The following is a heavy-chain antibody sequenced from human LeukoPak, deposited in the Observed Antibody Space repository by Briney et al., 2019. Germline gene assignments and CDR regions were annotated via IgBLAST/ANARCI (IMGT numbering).Heavy chain of an antibody. CDR3: ARLECDSPQCQEGKLDFWRHWFGP. J-gene: IGHJ5*02. Sequence: GESLKISCQGSGYHFRGYWIGWVRQIPGKGLEWMGIIYPASSDTRYSPSFQGQVTISVDNSISPAYLQWSSLKASDSAMYYCARLECDSPQCQEGKLDFWRHWFGPRGQGTLVTVSS. CDR1: GYHFRGYW. D-gene: IGHD3-3*01. CDR2: IYPASSDT. V-gene: IGHV5-51*01.